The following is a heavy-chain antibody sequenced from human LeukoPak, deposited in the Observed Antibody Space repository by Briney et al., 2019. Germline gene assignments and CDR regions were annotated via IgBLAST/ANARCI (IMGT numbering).Heavy chain of an antibody. CDR1: GGSISSYY. J-gene: IGHJ4*02. CDR3: ARGGRAVAGERYFDY. D-gene: IGHD6-19*01. V-gene: IGHV4-59*01. Sequence: SETLSLTCTVSGGSISSYYWSWIRQPPGKGLEWIGYIYYSGSTNYNPSLKSRVTISVDTSKSQFSLKLSSVTAADTAVYYCARGGRAVAGERYFDYWGQGTLVTVSS. CDR2: IYYSGST.